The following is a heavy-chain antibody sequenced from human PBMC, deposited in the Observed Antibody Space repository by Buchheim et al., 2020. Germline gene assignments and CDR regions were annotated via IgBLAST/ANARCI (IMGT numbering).Heavy chain of an antibody. CDR1: GYIFTDYN. D-gene: IGHD1-1*01. J-gene: IGHJ3*01. V-gene: IGHV1-2*02. CDR2: INPNSGDT. Sequence: QVQLVQSGTEVKKPGASVKVSCEASGYIFTDYNIHWVRQAPGQGLEWMGWINPNSGDTNFAQRFQGRVTMTRATSISTAYMVLIRLRSDDTAVYYCAREMERRAAFDFWGQGT. CDR3: AREMERRAAFDF.